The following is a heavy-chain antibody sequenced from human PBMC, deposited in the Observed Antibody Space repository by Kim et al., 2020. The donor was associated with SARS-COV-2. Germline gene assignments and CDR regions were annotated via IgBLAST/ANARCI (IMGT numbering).Heavy chain of an antibody. V-gene: IGHV6-1*01. CDR1: EDSVSSNTAA. CDR2: TYYRSKWSN. Sequence: SQTLSLTCAISEDSVSSNTAAWNWIRQSPSRGLEWLGRTYYRSKWSNDYALSVESRIAINPDTFKNQFSLHLNSVTPEDTAVYFCARDLPGSRGFDVWGQGTMVTVSS. CDR3: ARDLPGSRGFDV. D-gene: IGHD7-27*01. J-gene: IGHJ3*01.